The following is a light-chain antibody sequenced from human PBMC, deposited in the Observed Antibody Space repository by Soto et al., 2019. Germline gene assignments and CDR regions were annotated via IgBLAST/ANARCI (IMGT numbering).Light chain of an antibody. J-gene: IGKJ5*01. CDR1: QSINFY. Sequence: DIQMTQSPSSLSASVGDRVTITCRANQSINFYLNWYQQKPGKAPKLLIYGASNAQSGVPSRFSGSGSGTYFTLTISSLQPEDFTTYYCQQSYSVLPITFGQGTRLYIK. V-gene: IGKV1-39*01. CDR3: QQSYSVLPIT. CDR2: GAS.